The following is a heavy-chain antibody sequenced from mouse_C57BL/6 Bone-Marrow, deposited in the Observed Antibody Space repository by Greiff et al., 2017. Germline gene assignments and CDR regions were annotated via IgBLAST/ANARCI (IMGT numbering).Heavy chain of an antibody. V-gene: IGHV5-6*02. CDR2: ISSGGSYT. Sequence: EVKLVESGGDLVKPGGSLKLSCAASGFTFSSYGMSWVRQTPDKRLEWVATISSGGSYTYYPDSVKGRFTISRDNAKNTLYLQMSSLKSEDTAMYYCARRGTTVKYYYAMDYWGQGTSVTVSS. J-gene: IGHJ4*01. CDR1: GFTFSSYG. CDR3: ARRGTTVKYYYAMDY. D-gene: IGHD1-1*01.